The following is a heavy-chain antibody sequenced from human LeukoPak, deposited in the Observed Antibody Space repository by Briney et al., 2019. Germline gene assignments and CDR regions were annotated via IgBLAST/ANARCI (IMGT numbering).Heavy chain of an antibody. D-gene: IGHD6-19*01. CDR3: ARNRGIAVAGTSWYFDL. V-gene: IGHV4-59*01. CDR2: IYYSGST. Sequence: PSETLSLTCTVSGGSTSSYYWSWIRQPPGKGLEWIGYIYYSGSTNYNPSLKSRVTISVDTSKNQFSLKLSSVTAADTAVYYCARNRGIAVAGTSWYFDLWGRGTLVTVSS. J-gene: IGHJ2*01. CDR1: GGSTSSYY.